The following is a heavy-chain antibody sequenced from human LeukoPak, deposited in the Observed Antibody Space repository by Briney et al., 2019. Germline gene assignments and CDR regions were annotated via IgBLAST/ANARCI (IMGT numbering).Heavy chain of an antibody. CDR2: ISYDGSNK. Sequence: EGSLRLSCAASGFTFSGYGMHWVRQAPGKGLEWVAVISYDGSNKYYADSVKGRFTISRDNSKNTLYLQMNSLRAEDTAVYYCAKDHTAWFGELSDFDYWGQGTLVTVSS. V-gene: IGHV3-30*18. CDR1: GFTFSGYG. CDR3: AKDHTAWFGELSDFDY. D-gene: IGHD3-10*01. J-gene: IGHJ4*02.